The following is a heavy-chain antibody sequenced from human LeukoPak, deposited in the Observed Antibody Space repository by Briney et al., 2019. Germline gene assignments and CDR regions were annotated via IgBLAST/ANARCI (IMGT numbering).Heavy chain of an antibody. V-gene: IGHV3-74*01. CDR3: AREVDNKDYAAPGYFDY. J-gene: IGHJ4*02. D-gene: IGHD4-17*01. Sequence: GGSLRLSCAASGFTFSSYWMHWVRQAPGKGLVWVSRINSDGRNTRYADPVKGRFTISRDNAKNTLYLQMNSLRAEDTAVYYCAREVDNKDYAAPGYFDYWGQGTLVTVSS. CDR2: INSDGRNT. CDR1: GFTFSSYW.